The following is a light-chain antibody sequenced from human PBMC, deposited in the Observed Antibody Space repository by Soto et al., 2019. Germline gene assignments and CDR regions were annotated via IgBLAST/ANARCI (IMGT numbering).Light chain of an antibody. Sequence: VMTQSPATLSVSPGERATLSCWASETVATNLAWYQQKPGQAPRLPISGASTRAAGISDRFHGSGSGAEFTLTISSLRSEDSAIYYCQQYFEWPPLTFGQGTEVEI. CDR2: GAS. CDR3: QQYFEWPPLT. CDR1: ETVATN. J-gene: IGKJ1*01. V-gene: IGKV3-15*01.